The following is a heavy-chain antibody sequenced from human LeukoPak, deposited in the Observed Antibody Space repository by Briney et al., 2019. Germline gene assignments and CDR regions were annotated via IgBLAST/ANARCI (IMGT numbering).Heavy chain of an antibody. V-gene: IGHV3-30*18. Sequence: GRSLRLSCTASGFTFSSYCMRWVRQAPGKGLEWVGVISYDGSNKYYADSVKGRFTISRDNSKNTLYLQMNRLRAEDTAVYYCAKQFNRPRSHLDYWGQGTLVTVSS. CDR1: GFTFSSYC. D-gene: IGHD2/OR15-2a*01. CDR2: ISYDGSNK. CDR3: AKQFNRPRSHLDY. J-gene: IGHJ4*02.